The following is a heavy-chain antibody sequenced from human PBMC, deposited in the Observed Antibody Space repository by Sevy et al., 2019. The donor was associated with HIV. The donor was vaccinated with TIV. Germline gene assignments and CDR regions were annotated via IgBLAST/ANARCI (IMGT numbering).Heavy chain of an antibody. Sequence: GGSLRLSCAASGFTFSSYSMNWVRQAPGKGLEWVSSISSSSSYIYYADSVKGRFTISRDNAKNSLYLQMNSLRAEDTAVHYCARDPYYDSSGYYHAGDAFDIWGQGTMVTVSS. CDR3: ARDPYYDSSGYYHAGDAFDI. V-gene: IGHV3-21*01. J-gene: IGHJ3*02. CDR1: GFTFSSYS. CDR2: ISSSSSYI. D-gene: IGHD3-22*01.